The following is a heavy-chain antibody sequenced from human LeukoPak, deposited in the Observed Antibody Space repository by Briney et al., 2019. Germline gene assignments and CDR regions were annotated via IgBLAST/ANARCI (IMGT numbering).Heavy chain of an antibody. Sequence: GGSLRLSCAASGFTFSSYEMNWVRQAPGKGLEWVSYISTSSSYIYYTDSVKGRFTISRDNAKSSLYLQMNSLRAEDTAVYYCAKDTVTTGYYYYYYMDVWGKGTTVTVSS. V-gene: IGHV3-21*05. D-gene: IGHD4-17*01. CDR3: AKDTVTTGYYYYYYMDV. CDR1: GFTFSSYE. J-gene: IGHJ6*03. CDR2: ISTSSSYI.